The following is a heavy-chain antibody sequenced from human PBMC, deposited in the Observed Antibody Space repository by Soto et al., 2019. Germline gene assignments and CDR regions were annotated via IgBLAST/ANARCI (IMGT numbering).Heavy chain of an antibody. CDR3: ARTPAAMITDRYNWFDS. CDR2: ISYSGDRQ. D-gene: IGHD3-16*01. J-gene: IGHJ5*01. Sequence: GGSLRLSCVASGFTFADYAMHWVRRIPGKGLEWVAVISYSGDRQYYAESVKGRFTISRDNSKKTLYLQMFSLTSEDSAVFYCARTPAAMITDRYNWFDSWGPGTQVTVS. V-gene: IGHV3-30-3*01. CDR1: GFTFADYA.